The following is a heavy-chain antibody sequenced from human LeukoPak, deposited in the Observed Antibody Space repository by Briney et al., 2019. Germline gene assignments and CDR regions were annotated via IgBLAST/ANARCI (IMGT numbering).Heavy chain of an antibody. Sequence: PSETLSLTCTVSGVSISSSSYYWGWIRQPPGKGLEWIGSIYYSGSTYYNPSLKSRVTISVDTSKNQFSLKLSSVTAADTAVYYCARGGDGYNDWFDPWGQGTLVTVSS. J-gene: IGHJ5*02. D-gene: IGHD5-24*01. CDR2: IYYSGST. CDR1: GVSISSSSYY. V-gene: IGHV4-39*01. CDR3: ARGGDGYNDWFDP.